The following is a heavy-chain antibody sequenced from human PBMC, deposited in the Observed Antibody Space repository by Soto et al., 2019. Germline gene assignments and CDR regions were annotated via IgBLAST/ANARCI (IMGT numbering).Heavy chain of an antibody. J-gene: IGHJ4*02. V-gene: IGHV3-30-3*01. D-gene: IGHD1-1*01. Sequence: QVQLVESGGRVVQPGRSLRLSCAASGFTFSSNAMHWVRQAPGKGLEWVAVISYDGSNKYYADSVKGRFTISRDNSKNTLYLQMNSLRAEDTAVYYCASVVGLFGTSLEPYYFDYWGQGTLVTVSS. CDR2: ISYDGSNK. CDR1: GFTFSSNA. CDR3: ASVVGLFGTSLEPYYFDY.